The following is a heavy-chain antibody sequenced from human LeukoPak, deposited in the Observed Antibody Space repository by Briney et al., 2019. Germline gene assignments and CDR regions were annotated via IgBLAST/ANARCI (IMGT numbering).Heavy chain of an antibody. Sequence: SETLSLTRIVSGASISSDYWSWIRQPPGKGLEWMGYIYHSGSTNYNPSLKSRVTISTDTSKNQFSLKMSSVTAADTAVYYCARRRIGMDSSGWYASGDYYFDNWGQGTLVSVSS. CDR3: ARRRIGMDSSGWYASGDYYFDN. V-gene: IGHV4-59*01. J-gene: IGHJ4*02. CDR1: GASISSDY. CDR2: IYHSGST. D-gene: IGHD6-19*01.